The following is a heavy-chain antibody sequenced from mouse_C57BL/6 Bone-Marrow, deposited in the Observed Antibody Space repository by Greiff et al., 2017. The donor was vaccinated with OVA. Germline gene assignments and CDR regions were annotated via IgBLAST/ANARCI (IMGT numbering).Heavy chain of an antibody. Sequence: EVHLVESGGDLVKPGGSLKLSCAASGFTFSSYGMSWVRQTPDKRLEWVATISSGGSYTYYPDSVKGRFTISRDNAKNTLYLQMSSLKSEDTAMYYCANPIYYGNYYAMDYWGQGTSVTVSS. V-gene: IGHV5-6*01. CDR3: ANPIYYGNYYAMDY. D-gene: IGHD2-1*01. CDR2: ISSGGSYT. CDR1: GFTFSSYG. J-gene: IGHJ4*01.